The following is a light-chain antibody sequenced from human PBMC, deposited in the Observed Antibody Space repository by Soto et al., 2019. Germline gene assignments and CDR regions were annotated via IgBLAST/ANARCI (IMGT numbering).Light chain of an antibody. V-gene: IGKV3-20*01. J-gene: IGKJ2*01. CDR3: QQYSSLPHT. CDR1: QSVSNSY. Sequence: ESVLTQSPGTLSLSPGERATLSCRASQSVSNSYFAWYQHKPGQAPRLLIYGISSRATGIPDRFSGSGSGTDFTLTISSLEPEDFVVYYCQQYSSLPHTFGQGTKLEVK. CDR2: GIS.